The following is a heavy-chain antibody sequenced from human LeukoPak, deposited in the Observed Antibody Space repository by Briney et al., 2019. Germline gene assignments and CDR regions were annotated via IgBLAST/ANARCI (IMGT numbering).Heavy chain of an antibody. J-gene: IGHJ4*02. CDR3: ARGVEPLAANTLAY. Sequence: GGSLRLSCAASGFTVITNDMTWVRQAPGKGLEWVSVLYSDGNTKYTDSVQGRFTISRDDSKNALYLEMNSLSPDDTAVYYCARGVEPLAANTLAYWGQGTLVTVSS. CDR1: GFTVITND. V-gene: IGHV3-53*01. CDR2: LYSDGNT. D-gene: IGHD1-14*01.